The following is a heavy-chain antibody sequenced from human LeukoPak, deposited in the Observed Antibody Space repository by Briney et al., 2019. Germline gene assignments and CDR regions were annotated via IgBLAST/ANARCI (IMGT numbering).Heavy chain of an antibody. J-gene: IGHJ4*02. V-gene: IGHV3-23*01. Sequence: AGSLRLSCAGSGFTFSSYAMSWVRQAPGKGLEWVSAISGSGGSTYYADSVKGRFTISRDNSKNTLYLQMNSLRAEETAVYYCAHISSSWPDYWGEGTLVTVSS. D-gene: IGHD6-13*01. CDR1: GFTFSSYA. CDR3: AHISSSWPDY. CDR2: ISGSGGST.